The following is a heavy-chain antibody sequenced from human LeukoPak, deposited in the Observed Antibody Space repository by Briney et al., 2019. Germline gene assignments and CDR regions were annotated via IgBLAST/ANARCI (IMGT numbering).Heavy chain of an antibody. CDR3: ASSNYIVGATDGS. Sequence: GGSLRLSCAASGFTFSDYYMSWIRQAPGKGLEWVSSISSSSSYIYYADSVKGRFTISRDNAKNSLYLQMNSLRAEDTAVYYCASSNYIVGATDGSWGQGTLVTVSS. CDR2: ISSSSSYI. CDR1: GFTFSDYY. V-gene: IGHV3-11*06. J-gene: IGHJ4*02. D-gene: IGHD1-26*01.